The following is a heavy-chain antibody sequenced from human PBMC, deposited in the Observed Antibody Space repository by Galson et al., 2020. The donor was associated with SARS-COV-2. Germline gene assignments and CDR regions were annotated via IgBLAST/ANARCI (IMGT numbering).Heavy chain of an antibody. J-gene: IGHJ4*02. V-gene: IGHV3-11*01. CDR3: ARGYGDVDYYFDY. CDR1: GFTFSDYY. D-gene: IGHD4-17*01. CDR2: ISSSGSTI. Sequence: GESLKISCAASGFTFSDYYMSWIRQAPGKGLEWVSYISSSGSTIYYADSVKGRFTISRDNAKNSLYLQMNSLRAEDTAVYYCARGYGDVDYYFDYWGQGTLVTVSS.